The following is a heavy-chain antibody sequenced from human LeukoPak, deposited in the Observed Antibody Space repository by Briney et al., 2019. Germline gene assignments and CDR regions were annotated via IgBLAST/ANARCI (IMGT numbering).Heavy chain of an antibody. J-gene: IGHJ6*02. CDR2: ISSSGSTI. CDR3: ARDLKRYYYYGMDV. V-gene: IGHV3-48*03. Sequence: PGRSLRLSCAASGFTFSSYEMNWVRQAPGKGLEWVSYISSSGSTIYYADSVKGRFTISRDNAKNSLYLQMNSLRAEDTAVYYCARDLKRYYYYGMDVWGQGTTVTVSS. CDR1: GFTFSSYE.